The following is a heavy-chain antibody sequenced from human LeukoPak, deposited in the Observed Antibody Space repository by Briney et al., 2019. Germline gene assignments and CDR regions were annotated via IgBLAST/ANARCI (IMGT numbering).Heavy chain of an antibody. J-gene: IGHJ4*02. V-gene: IGHV3-21*01. Sequence: GGSLRLSCAASGFTFSSYSMNWVRQAPGKGLEWVSSISSSSSYIYYADSVKGRFTISRDNAKNSLYLQMNSLRAEDTAVYYCATTFRGDILTGYDDYWGQGTLVTVSS. CDR3: ATTFRGDILTGYDDY. CDR1: GFTFSSYS. D-gene: IGHD3-9*01. CDR2: ISSSSSYI.